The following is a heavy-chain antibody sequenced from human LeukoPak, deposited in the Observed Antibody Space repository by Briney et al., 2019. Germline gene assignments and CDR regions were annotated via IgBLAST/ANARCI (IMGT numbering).Heavy chain of an antibody. V-gene: IGHV3-20*04. D-gene: IGHD3-10*01. Sequence: PGGSLSLSCAASGFTLDDYGMSWVRQVPGKGLEWVSGINWDGGSTGYADSVKGRFTISRDNAKNSLYLQMSSLRAEDTALYYCARVYGSGSNYPLDHWGQGTLVTVSS. CDR3: ARVYGSGSNYPLDH. CDR2: INWDGGST. J-gene: IGHJ4*02. CDR1: GFTLDDYG.